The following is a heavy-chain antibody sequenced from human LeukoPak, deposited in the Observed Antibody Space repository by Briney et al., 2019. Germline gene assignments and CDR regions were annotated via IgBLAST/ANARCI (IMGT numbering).Heavy chain of an antibody. CDR3: ARVHRAWNSLGYCSGGSCYPFDY. CDR2: IYYSGST. CDR1: GGSISSSSYY. J-gene: IGHJ4*02. D-gene: IGHD2-15*01. Sequence: SETLSLTCTVSGGSISSSSYYWGWIRQPPGKGLEWIGSIYYSGSTYYNPSLKSRVTISVDTSKNQFSLKLSSVTAADTAVYYCARVHRAWNSLGYCSGGSCYPFDYWGQGTLVTVSS. V-gene: IGHV4-39*07.